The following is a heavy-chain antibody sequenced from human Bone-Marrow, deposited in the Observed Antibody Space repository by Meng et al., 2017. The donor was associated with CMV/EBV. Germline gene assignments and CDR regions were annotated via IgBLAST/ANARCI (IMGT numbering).Heavy chain of an antibody. J-gene: IGHJ4*02. V-gene: IGHV3-74*03. CDR3: ARGPIAAAGTEYFDY. CDR2: IDIDGRDI. CDR1: GFTLTRYW. Sequence: EGQLVGSGGGLVQPGGSLRLSCAVSGFTLTRYWMHWVREVPGKGLEWVSRIDIDGRDITYADSVRGRFSISRDDAKNTLYLQMNSLRAEDTAVYYCARGPIAAAGTEYFDYWGQGTLVTVSS. D-gene: IGHD6-13*01.